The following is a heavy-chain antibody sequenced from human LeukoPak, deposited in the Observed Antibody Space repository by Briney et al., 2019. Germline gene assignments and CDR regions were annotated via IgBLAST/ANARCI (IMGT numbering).Heavy chain of an antibody. V-gene: IGHV3-23*01. CDR3: AKDLTSANYYGSGSYMDY. Sequence: PGGSLGLSCAASGFTFSSYAMSWVRQAPGKGLEWVSAISGSGGSTHYADSVKGRFTISRDNSKNTLYLQMNSLRAEDTAVYYCAKDLTSANYYGSGSYMDYWGQGTLVTVSS. J-gene: IGHJ4*02. D-gene: IGHD3-10*01. CDR1: GFTFSSYA. CDR2: ISGSGGST.